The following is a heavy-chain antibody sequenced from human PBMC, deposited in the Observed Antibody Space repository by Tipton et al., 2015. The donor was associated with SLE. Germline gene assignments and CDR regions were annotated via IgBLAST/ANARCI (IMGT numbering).Heavy chain of an antibody. Sequence: SLRLSCAASGFTFSTYTMQWVRQAPGKGLEWVALISYHGSDDFYADSLKGRFTISRDNSKNTVYLQMNSLRAEDTAVYYCARGPRVTISGVVNYFYYMDVWGRGTTVTVSS. CDR3: ARGPRVTISGVVNYFYYMDV. J-gene: IGHJ6*03. V-gene: IGHV3-30*04. CDR1: GFTFSTYT. D-gene: IGHD3-3*01. CDR2: ISYHGSDD.